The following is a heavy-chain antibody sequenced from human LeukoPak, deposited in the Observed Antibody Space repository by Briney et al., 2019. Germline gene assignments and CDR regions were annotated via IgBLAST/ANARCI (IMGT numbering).Heavy chain of an antibody. D-gene: IGHD5-24*01. J-gene: IGHJ4*03. V-gene: IGHV4-34*01. CDR3: ARGATISETGYFDF. CDR1: GGTFSRYY. Sequence: PSETLSLTCAVYGGTFSRYYWSWIRQSPGKGLEWIAEIDHRGDTNYNPSVKSRVTISVDTSKNQFSLKVRSLSAADTAVYYCARGATISETGYFDFWGQGTPVTVSS. CDR2: IDHRGDT.